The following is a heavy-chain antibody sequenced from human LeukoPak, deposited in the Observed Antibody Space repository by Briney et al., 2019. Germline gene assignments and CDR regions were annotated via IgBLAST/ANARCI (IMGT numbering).Heavy chain of an antibody. Sequence: PGGSLRLSCAASGFTFSIYAMSWVRQAPGKGLEWVSSISGSGGSTYYTDPMKGRFTISRDNSKNTLYLQMNSLRAEDTAVYYCAKDRPNYYESNGDYYRRNGDYWGQGTLVTVSS. V-gene: IGHV3-23*01. D-gene: IGHD3-22*01. CDR2: ISGSGGST. CDR3: AKDRPNYYESNGDYYRRNGDY. CDR1: GFTFSIYA. J-gene: IGHJ4*02.